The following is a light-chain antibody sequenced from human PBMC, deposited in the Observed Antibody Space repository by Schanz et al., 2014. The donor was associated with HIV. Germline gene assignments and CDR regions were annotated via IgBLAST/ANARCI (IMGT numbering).Light chain of an antibody. Sequence: QSALTQPASVSASPGQSITISCTGTSTDIGAYNFVSWYQQQPGKAPKLMIYDVTTRPSGVSNRFSGSKSGNTASLTISGLQAEDEADYYCSSYTPNTYVLFGGGTKLTVL. V-gene: IGLV2-14*03. CDR3: SSYTPNTYVL. CDR2: DVT. J-gene: IGLJ2*01. CDR1: STDIGAYNF.